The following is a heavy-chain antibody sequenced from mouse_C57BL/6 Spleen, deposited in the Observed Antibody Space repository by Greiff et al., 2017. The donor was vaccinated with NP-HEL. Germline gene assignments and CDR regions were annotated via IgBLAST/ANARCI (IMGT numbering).Heavy chain of an antibody. CDR1: GYTFTSYG. D-gene: IGHD1-1*01. J-gene: IGHJ2*01. V-gene: IGHV1-81*01. CDR3: AREVEGYGSSYYFDY. CDR2: IYPRSGNT. Sequence: QVHVKQSGAELARPGASVKLSCKASGYTFTSYGISWVKQRTGQGLEWIGEIYPRSGNTYYNEKFKGKATLTADKSSSTAYMELRSLTSEDSAVYFCAREVEGYGSSYYFDYWGQGTTLTVSS.